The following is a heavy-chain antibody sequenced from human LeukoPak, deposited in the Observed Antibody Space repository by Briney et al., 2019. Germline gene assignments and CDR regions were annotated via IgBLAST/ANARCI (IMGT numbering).Heavy chain of an antibody. CDR3: AKSMVRGVIKYYYYGMDV. D-gene: IGHD3-10*01. CDR1: GFTFSSYA. CDR2: ISGSGGST. J-gene: IGHJ6*02. Sequence: GGSLRLSCAASGFTFSSYAMSWVRQAPGKGLEWVSAISGSGGSTYYADSVKGRFTISRDNSKNTLHLQMNSLRAEDTAVYYCAKSMVRGVIKYYYYGMDVWGQGTTVTVSS. V-gene: IGHV3-23*01.